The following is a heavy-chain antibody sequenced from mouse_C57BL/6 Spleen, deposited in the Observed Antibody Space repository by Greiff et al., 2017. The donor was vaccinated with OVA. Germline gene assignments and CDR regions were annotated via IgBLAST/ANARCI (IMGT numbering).Heavy chain of an antibody. Sequence: VQLKESGPELVKPGASVKMSCKASGYTFTDYNMHWVKQSHGKSLEWIGYINPTNGGTSYNQKFKGKATLTVNKSSSTAYMELRSLTSEDSAFYYCARTPFYYGSSGGYFDYWGQGTTLTVSS. D-gene: IGHD1-1*01. J-gene: IGHJ2*01. CDR1: GYTFTDYN. CDR2: INPTNGGT. CDR3: ARTPFYYGSSGGYFDY. V-gene: IGHV1-22*01.